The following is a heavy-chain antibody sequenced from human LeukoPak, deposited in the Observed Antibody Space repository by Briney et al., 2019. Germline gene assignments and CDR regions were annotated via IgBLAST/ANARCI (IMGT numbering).Heavy chain of an antibody. Sequence: GGSLRLSCAASGFTFSNAWMSWVRQAPGKGLEWVSGINWNGGRTGYADSVKGRFTISRDNAKNSLYLQVNSLRAEDTALYYCARDYDYGDYPGYWGQGTLVTVSS. CDR3: ARDYDYGDYPGY. CDR1: GFTFSNAW. V-gene: IGHV3-20*04. CDR2: INWNGGRT. J-gene: IGHJ4*02. D-gene: IGHD4-17*01.